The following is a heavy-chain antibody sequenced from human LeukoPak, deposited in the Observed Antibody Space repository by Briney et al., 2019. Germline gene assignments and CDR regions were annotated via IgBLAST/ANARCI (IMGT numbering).Heavy chain of an antibody. CDR1: GYSFTSYW. CDR3: ARLPYYDFWSGYYNPIGAYYFNY. D-gene: IGHD3-3*01. V-gene: IGHV5-51*01. Sequence: GASLKISCKGSGYSFTSYWIGWVRRMPGKGLEGMGSIYPGDSDTRYSASFQGQVTISADKSISTAYLQWSSLKASDTAMYYCARLPYYDFWSGYYNPIGAYYFNYWGQGTLVTVSS. J-gene: IGHJ4*02. CDR2: IYPGDSDT.